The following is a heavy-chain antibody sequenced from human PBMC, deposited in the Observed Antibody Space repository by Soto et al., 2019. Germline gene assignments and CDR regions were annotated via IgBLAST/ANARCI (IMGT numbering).Heavy chain of an antibody. CDR3: ARSYGAPGYYYYGMDV. CDR1: GYTFTSYA. D-gene: IGHD4-17*01. V-gene: IGHV1-3*01. CDR2: INAGNGNT. J-gene: IGHJ6*02. Sequence: ASVKVSYKASGYTFTSYAMHWVRQAPGQRLEWMGWINAGNGNTKYSQKFQGRVTITRDTSASTAYMELNSLRAEDTAVYYCARSYGAPGYYYYGMDVWGQGTTVTVSS.